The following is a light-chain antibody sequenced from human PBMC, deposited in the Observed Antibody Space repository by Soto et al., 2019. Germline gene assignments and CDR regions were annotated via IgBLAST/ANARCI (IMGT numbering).Light chain of an antibody. CDR1: QSVSSN. J-gene: IGKJ2*01. Sequence: PGEEATLSCRVSQSVSSNLAWYHQKPGQAPRLLIHGASTRATDIAARFSGTGSGTDFTLTISRLQSTDSGVYFCQQYNSWPGTFGQGTKLEIK. V-gene: IGKV3-15*01. CDR2: GAS. CDR3: QQYNSWPGT.